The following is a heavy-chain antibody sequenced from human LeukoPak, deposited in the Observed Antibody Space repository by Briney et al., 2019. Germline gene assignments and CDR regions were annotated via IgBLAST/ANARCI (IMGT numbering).Heavy chain of an antibody. CDR1: EFTFSSYE. D-gene: IGHD6-19*01. V-gene: IGHV3-48*03. CDR2: ISSSGSTI. J-gene: IGHJ4*02. CDR3: ARAAYSSGWFSSIYFDY. Sequence: GGSLRLSCAASEFTFSSYEMNWVRQAPGKGLEWVSYISSSGSTIYYADSVKGRFTISRDSAKNSLYLQMNSLRAEDTAVYYCARAAYSSGWFSSIYFDYWGQGTLVTVSS.